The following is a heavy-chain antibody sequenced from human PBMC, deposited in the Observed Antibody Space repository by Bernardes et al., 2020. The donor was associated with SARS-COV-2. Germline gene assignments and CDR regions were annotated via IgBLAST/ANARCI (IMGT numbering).Heavy chain of an antibody. Sequence: SETLSLTCTVSGGSIRSGAYYWSWIRQHPGKGLEWIGYIYYRGTTYYNPSLKSRVTISIDTSKSQFSLKLNSVTAADTAVYYCARAPRFGVVIQHFDYWGQGTRVTVSS. V-gene: IGHV4-31*03. CDR1: GGSIRSGAYY. D-gene: IGHD3-3*01. CDR2: IYYRGTT. J-gene: IGHJ4*02. CDR3: ARAPRFGVVIQHFDY.